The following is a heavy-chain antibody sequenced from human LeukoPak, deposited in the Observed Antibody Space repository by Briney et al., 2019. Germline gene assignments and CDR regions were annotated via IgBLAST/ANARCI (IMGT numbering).Heavy chain of an antibody. CDR3: ARRYYYDSSGYYYVY. D-gene: IGHD3-22*01. V-gene: IGHV1-69*13. CDR1: GGTFSSYA. Sequence: SVKVSCKASGGTFSSYAISWVRQAPGQGLEWMGGIIPIFGTANYAQEFQGRVTITADGSTSTAYMELSSLRPEDTAVYYCARRYYYDSSGYYYVYWGQGTLVTVSS. CDR2: IIPIFGTA. J-gene: IGHJ4*02.